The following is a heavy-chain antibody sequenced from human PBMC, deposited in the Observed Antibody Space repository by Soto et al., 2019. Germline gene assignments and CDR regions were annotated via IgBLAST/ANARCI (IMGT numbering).Heavy chain of an antibody. CDR3: ARDSSISYIAVAGTGGFDY. CDR1: GFTFSSYA. D-gene: IGHD6-19*01. CDR2: ISYDGSNK. Sequence: GGSLRLSCAASGFTFSSYAMHWVRQAPGKGLEWVAVISYDGSNKYYADSVKGRFTISRDNSKNTLYLQMNSLRAEDTAVYYCARDSSISYIAVAGTGGFDYWGQGTLVTVSS. J-gene: IGHJ4*02. V-gene: IGHV3-30-3*01.